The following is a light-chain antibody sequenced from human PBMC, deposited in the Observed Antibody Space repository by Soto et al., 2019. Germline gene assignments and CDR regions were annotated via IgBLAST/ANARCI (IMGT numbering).Light chain of an antibody. CDR1: SSDVGAFNY. CDR2: DVT. CDR3: SSYTTRNTEV. Sequence: QSALTRPASVSGSPGQSITISCIGTSSDVGAFNYVSWYQHHPGKAPKLIIYDVTDRPSGVSTRFSASKSGNTASLTISGLQAEDEADYYCSSYTTRNTEVFGTGTKLTVL. J-gene: IGLJ1*01. V-gene: IGLV2-14*03.